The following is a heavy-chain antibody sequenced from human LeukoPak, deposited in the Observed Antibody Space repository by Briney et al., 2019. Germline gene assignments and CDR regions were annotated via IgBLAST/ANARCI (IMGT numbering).Heavy chain of an antibody. J-gene: IGHJ4*02. Sequence: GGSLRLSCVASGFTFSEYYMNWVRQAPGKGLEWVAGTRNKANSHSTEYAASVKGRFTISRDDSQNSLYLQMNSLKNEDTAVYYCTSCAYDYRFFENWGQGTLVTVSS. D-gene: IGHD5-12*01. CDR1: GFTFSEYY. V-gene: IGHV3-72*01. CDR2: TRNKANSHST. CDR3: TSCAYDYRFFEN.